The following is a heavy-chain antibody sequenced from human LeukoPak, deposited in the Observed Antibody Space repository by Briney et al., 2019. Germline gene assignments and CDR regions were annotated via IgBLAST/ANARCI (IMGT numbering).Heavy chain of an antibody. J-gene: IGHJ5*02. D-gene: IGHD3-10*01. V-gene: IGHV3-23*01. CDR3: AMGSGINHYQWFHP. CDR2: ISGSGDST. Sequence: GGSLRLSCAASGFTFSSYAMIWVRQAPGKGLEGVSGISGSGDSTYYADSVKGRFTISRDNAKNTLYLKVNSLRGEDTAVYSCAMGSGINHYQWFHPWGQGPLLTVPS. CDR1: GFTFSSYA.